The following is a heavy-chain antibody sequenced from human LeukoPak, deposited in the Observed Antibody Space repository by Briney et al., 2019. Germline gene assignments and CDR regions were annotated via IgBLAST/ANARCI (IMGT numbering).Heavy chain of an antibody. CDR3: TRDFSSIWYGTTDY. D-gene: IGHD6-13*01. CDR1: GFTFGDYA. CDR2: IRSKAYGGTT. V-gene: IGHV3-49*03. Sequence: GGSLSLSCTASGFTFGDYAMSWFRQAPGKGLEWIGFIRSKAYGGTTEYAASVKGRFTISRDDSKSIAYLQMNSLKTEDTAVYYCTRDFSSIWYGTTDYWGQGTLVTVSS. J-gene: IGHJ4*02.